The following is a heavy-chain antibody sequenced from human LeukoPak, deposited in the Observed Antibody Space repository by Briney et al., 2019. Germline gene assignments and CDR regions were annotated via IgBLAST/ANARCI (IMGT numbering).Heavy chain of an antibody. D-gene: IGHD3-16*01. V-gene: IGHV1-18*04. J-gene: IGHJ5*02. CDR3: ARTPLLRLGDFGP. CDR1: GYTFTGYY. Sequence: GASVKVSCKASGYTFTGYYMHWVRQAPGQGLEWMGWISAYNGNTNYAQKLQGRVTMTTDTSTSTAYMELRSLRSDDTAVYYCARTPLLRLGDFGPWGQGTLVTVSS. CDR2: ISAYNGNT.